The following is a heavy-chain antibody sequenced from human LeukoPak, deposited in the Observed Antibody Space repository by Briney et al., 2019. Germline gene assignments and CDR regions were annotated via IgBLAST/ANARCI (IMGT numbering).Heavy chain of an antibody. CDR2: MNPNSGNT. CDR3: ARATKGPGIAARSYNWFDP. Sequence: GASVKVSCKASGYTFTSYDINWVRQATGQGLEWMGWMNPNSGNTGYAQKFQGRVTMTRNTSISTAYMELSSLRSEDTAVYYCARATKGPGIAARSYNWFDPWGQGTLVTVSS. V-gene: IGHV1-8*01. D-gene: IGHD6-6*01. J-gene: IGHJ5*02. CDR1: GYTFTSYD.